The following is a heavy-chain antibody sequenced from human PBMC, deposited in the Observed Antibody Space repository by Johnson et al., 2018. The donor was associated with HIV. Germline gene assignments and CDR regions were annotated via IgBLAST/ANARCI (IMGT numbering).Heavy chain of an antibody. D-gene: IGHD4-17*01. CDR2: ISGRAGRT. Sequence: VQLVESGGGLVQPGRSLRLSCAASGFTFSNYAMSWVRQAPGKGLQWVSTISGRAGRTDYADSVKGRFTLSRDNSKNTLYLQMNSLRAEDTALYYCATLTVRSRAFDLWGQGTMVTVSS. CDR3: ATLTVRSRAFDL. V-gene: IGHV3-23*04. J-gene: IGHJ3*01. CDR1: GFTFSNYA.